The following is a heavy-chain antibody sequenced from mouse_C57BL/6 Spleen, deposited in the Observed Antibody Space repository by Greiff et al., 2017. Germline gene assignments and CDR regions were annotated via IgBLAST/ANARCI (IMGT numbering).Heavy chain of an antibody. V-gene: IGHV5-4*01. CDR2: ISDGGSYT. J-gene: IGHJ4*01. D-gene: IGHD3-1*01. CDR3: ARDGAESGAMDY. Sequence: EVHLVESGGGLVKPGGSLKLSCAASGFTFSSYAMSWVRQTPEKRLEWVATISDGGSYTYYPDNVKGRFTISRDNAKNNLYLQMSHLKSEDTAMYYCARDGAESGAMDYWGQGTSVTVSS. CDR1: GFTFSSYA.